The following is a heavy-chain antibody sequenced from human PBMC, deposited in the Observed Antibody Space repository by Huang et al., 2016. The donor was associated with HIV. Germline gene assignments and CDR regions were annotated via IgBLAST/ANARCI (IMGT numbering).Heavy chain of an antibody. CDR1: GFTFENYA. CDR2: ISYDENNK. J-gene: IGHJ4*02. Sequence: QVQLVESGGGVVQPGRSLRLSCLASGFTFENYAMHSVRQAPGKGVAGVAVISYDENNKSYADSVKGRFTISRDNFKNTFDLEMNRLRLEDTAVYYCATGYCSGGSCPLDYWGQGTLVTVHS. V-gene: IGHV3-30*01. CDR3: ATGYCSGGSCPLDY. D-gene: IGHD2-15*01.